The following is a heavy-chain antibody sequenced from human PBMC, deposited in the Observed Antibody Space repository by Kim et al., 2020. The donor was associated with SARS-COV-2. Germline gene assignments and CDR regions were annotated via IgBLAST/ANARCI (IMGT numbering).Heavy chain of an antibody. D-gene: IGHD2-2*01. Sequence: STYCNPSLKRRVTISVDTSKNQFSRKVNSVTAADTAVYYCARVTSAALFDSWGQGTLVTVSS. J-gene: IGHJ4*02. CDR3: ARVTSAALFDS. CDR2: ST. V-gene: IGHV4-30-2*01.